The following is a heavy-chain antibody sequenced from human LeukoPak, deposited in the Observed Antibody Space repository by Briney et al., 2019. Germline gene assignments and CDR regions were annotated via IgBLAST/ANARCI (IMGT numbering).Heavy chain of an antibody. V-gene: IGHV3-74*01. CDR3: ARARWSDVRPDAFDI. J-gene: IGHJ3*02. Sequence: QSGGSLRLSCAASGFTFSSYEMNWVRQAPGKGLVWVSRIYNDGSSTSYADSVKGRFIISRDNAKNTLYLQMNSLRVEDTAVYYCARARWSDVRPDAFDIWGQGTMVTVSS. CDR1: GFTFSSYE. D-gene: IGHD1-1*01. CDR2: IYNDGSST.